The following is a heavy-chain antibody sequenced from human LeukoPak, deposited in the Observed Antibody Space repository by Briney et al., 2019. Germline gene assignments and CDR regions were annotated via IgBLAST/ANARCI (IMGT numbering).Heavy chain of an antibody. J-gene: IGHJ4*02. CDR1: GYTLTELS. CDR3: ALVTPYNAHFDY. CDR2: FDPEDGET. Sequence: ASVNVSFKVSGYTLTELSMHWVRQAPGKGLEWMGGFDPEDGETIYAQKFQGRVTMTEDTSTDTAYMELSSLRSEDTAVYYCALVTPYNAHFDYWGQGTPVTVSS. V-gene: IGHV1-24*01. D-gene: IGHD4-23*01.